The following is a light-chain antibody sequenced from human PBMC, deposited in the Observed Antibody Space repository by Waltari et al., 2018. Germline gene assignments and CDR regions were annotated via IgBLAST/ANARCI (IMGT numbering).Light chain of an antibody. CDR3: CSYAGTSTVI. CDR2: DVS. J-gene: IGLJ2*01. Sequence: QSALTPPASVSVSPVQPIPISCPGTSRHVCSYNFHSCYQHPPVKAPKFMIYDVSKRPSGVSTRFSGSKSGNTASLTIAGLQAEDEADYYCCSYAGTSTVIFGGGTKLTVL. CDR1: SRHVCSYNF. V-gene: IGLV2-23*02.